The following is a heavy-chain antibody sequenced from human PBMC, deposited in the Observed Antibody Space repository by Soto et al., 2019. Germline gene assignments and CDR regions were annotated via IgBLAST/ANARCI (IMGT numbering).Heavy chain of an antibody. J-gene: IGHJ5*02. D-gene: IGHD6-13*01. Sequence: PGGSLRLSCSASGFTFSSYAMHWVRQAPGKGLEYVSAISSNGGSTYYADSVKGRFTISRDNSKNTLYLQMSSLRAEDTAVYYCVKDLWYSSSWNRNWFDPWGQGTLVTVSS. CDR2: ISSNGGST. CDR3: VKDLWYSSSWNRNWFDP. CDR1: GFTFSSYA. V-gene: IGHV3-64D*08.